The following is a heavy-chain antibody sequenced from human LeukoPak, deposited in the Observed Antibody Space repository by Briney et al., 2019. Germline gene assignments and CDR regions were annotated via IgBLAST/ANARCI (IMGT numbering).Heavy chain of an antibody. CDR1: GGSISSGDYY. D-gene: IGHD1-26*01. J-gene: IGHJ4*02. V-gene: IGHV4-30-4*01. Sequence: YPSETLSLTCTVSGGSISSGDYYWSWIRQPPGKGLEWIGYIYYSGSTYYNPSLKSRVTISVDTSKNQFSLKLSSVTTADTVVYYCARLSGSYFDYWGQGTLVTVSS. CDR2: IYYSGST. CDR3: ARLSGSYFDY.